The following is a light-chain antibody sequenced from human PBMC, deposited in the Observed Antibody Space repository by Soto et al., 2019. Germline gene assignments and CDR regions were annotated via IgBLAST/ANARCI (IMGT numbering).Light chain of an antibody. Sequence: QLVLTQSHSASASLGASVKLTCTLSSGHSNYAIAWHQQQPEKGPRYLMRVNTDGSHTKGDGNPDRFSGSSSGAERYLTISSLQSEDEADYYCQTWGTGIQVFGGGTKLTVL. V-gene: IGLV4-69*01. J-gene: IGLJ3*02. CDR3: QTWGTGIQV. CDR2: VNTDGSH. CDR1: SGHSNYA.